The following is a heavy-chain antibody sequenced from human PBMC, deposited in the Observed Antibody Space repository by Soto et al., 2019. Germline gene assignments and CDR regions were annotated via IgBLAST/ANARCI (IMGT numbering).Heavy chain of an antibody. CDR3: ARDGARSAFDI. CDR2: IYSSERT. Sequence: SETLSLTCTVSGGSIRSADYCWSWVRQPPGNGLEWIGSIYSSERTYYNPSLQSRVTISVDTSKQQFSLKLRSVTAADTAVYYCARDGARSAFDIWGQGTMVTVSS. J-gene: IGHJ3*02. D-gene: IGHD2-15*01. CDR1: GGSIRSADYC. V-gene: IGHV4-30-4*01.